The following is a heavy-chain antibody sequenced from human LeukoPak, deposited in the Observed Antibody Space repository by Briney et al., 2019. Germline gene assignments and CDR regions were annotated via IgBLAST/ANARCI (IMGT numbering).Heavy chain of an antibody. CDR1: GFSLSSHA. CDR3: AKAGWGWSDDVVW. D-gene: IGHD3-3*01. J-gene: IGHJ4*02. CDR2: LRGNGET. V-gene: IGHV3-23*01. Sequence: PGGSLRLSCAASGFSLSSHAMSWVRQAPARGLEWVASLRGNGETFYADSVNCRCTLSRDVCRNTVYLQLNNLSFEDTAVYYCAKAGWGWSDDVVWWGQGTLVTVSS.